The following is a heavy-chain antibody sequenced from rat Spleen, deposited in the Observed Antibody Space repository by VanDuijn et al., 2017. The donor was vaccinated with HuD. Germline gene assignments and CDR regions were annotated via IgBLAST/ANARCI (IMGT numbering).Heavy chain of an antibody. CDR3: ARQYYGYTD. D-gene: IGHD1-9*01. CDR2: ISTGGGNT. V-gene: IGHV5S23*01. CDR1: GFIFRNYD. J-gene: IGHJ3*01. Sequence: EVQLVESGGGLAQPGRSLKISCEASGFIFRNYDMVWVRQAPTKGLEWIASISTGGGNTYYRDSVKGRFTISRDNAKNTQYRQMDSLRSEDKASYYCARQYYGYTDWGQGTLVTVSS.